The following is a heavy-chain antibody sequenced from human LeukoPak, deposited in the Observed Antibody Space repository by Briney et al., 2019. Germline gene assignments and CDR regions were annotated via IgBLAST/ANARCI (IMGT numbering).Heavy chain of an antibody. CDR2: ISYDGSNK. J-gene: IGHJ4*02. Sequence: GSLRLSCAASGFTFSSYGMHWVRQAPGKGLEWVAVISYDGSNKYYADSVKGRFTISRGNSKNTLYLQMNSLRTEDTAVYYCAKDWSIAARGFDYWGQGILVTVSS. CDR1: GFTFSSYG. V-gene: IGHV3-30*18. CDR3: AKDWSIAARGFDY. D-gene: IGHD6-6*01.